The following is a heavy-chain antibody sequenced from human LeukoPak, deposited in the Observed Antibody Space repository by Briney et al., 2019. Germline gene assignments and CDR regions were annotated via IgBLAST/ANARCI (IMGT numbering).Heavy chain of an antibody. CDR1: GFTFSSYG. CDR3: AKRRGGGSASDY. V-gene: IGHV3-30*02. CDR2: IWYDGSNK. D-gene: IGHD1-26*01. J-gene: IGHJ4*02. Sequence: GGSLRLSCAASGFTFSSYGMHWVRQAPGKGLEWVAVIWYDGSNKYYADSVKGRFTISRDNSKNTLYLQMNSLRAEDTAVYYCAKRRGGGSASDYWGQGTLVTVSS.